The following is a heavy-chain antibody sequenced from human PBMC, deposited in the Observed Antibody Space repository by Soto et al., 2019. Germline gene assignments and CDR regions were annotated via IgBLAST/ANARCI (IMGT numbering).Heavy chain of an antibody. CDR1: GYTFTSYD. CDR2: MNPNSGNT. CDR3: ARAYQYSSSSYYYGMDV. J-gene: IGHJ6*02. V-gene: IGHV1-8*01. D-gene: IGHD6-6*01. Sequence: ASVKVSCKASGYTFTSYDINWVRQSTGQGLEWMGWMNPNSGNTGYAQKFQGRVTMTRNTSISTAYMELSSLRSEDTAVYYCARAYQYSSSSYYYGMDVWGQGTTVTVSS.